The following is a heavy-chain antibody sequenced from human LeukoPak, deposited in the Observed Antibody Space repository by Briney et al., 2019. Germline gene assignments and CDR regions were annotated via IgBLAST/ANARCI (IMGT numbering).Heavy chain of an antibody. CDR2: IKSDGSDT. CDR1: GFTLSSYW. J-gene: IGHJ4*02. Sequence: QTGGSLRLSCAASGFTLSSYWMHWVRQVPGKGLVWVSRIKSDGSDTRYADSVKGRFTISRDNSKNMVYLQMNSLRADDTAVYYCAKTAVVITFRFDDWGQGALVTVSS. V-gene: IGHV3-74*01. CDR3: AKTAVVITFRFDD. D-gene: IGHD4/OR15-4a*01.